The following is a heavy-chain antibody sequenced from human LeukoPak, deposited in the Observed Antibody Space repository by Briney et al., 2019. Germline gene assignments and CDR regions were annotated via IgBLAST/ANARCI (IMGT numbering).Heavy chain of an antibody. J-gene: IGHJ3*02. Sequence: SQTLSLTCAISGDSVSSNSAAWNWIRQSPSRGLEWLGRTYYRSKWYNDYAVSVKSRITINPDTSKNQFSLQLNSVTPEDTAVYYCARAAGAPQIQWELLDAFDIWGQGTMVTVSS. CDR1: GDSVSSNSAA. D-gene: IGHD1-26*01. CDR3: ARAAGAPQIQWELLDAFDI. V-gene: IGHV6-1*01. CDR2: TYYRSKWYN.